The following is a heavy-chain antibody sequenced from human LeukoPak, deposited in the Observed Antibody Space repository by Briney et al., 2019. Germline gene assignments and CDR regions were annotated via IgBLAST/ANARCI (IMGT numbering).Heavy chain of an antibody. CDR1: GGSFSGYY. J-gene: IGHJ4*02. V-gene: IGHV4-34*01. CDR3: ARGKQWELLSD. D-gene: IGHD1-26*01. Sequence: SETLSLTCAVYGGSFSGYYWSWIRQPPGKGLEWIGEINHSGSTNYNPSLKSRVTISVDTSKNQFSLKLSSVTAADTAVYYCARGKQWELLSDWGQGTLVTVSS. CDR2: INHSGST.